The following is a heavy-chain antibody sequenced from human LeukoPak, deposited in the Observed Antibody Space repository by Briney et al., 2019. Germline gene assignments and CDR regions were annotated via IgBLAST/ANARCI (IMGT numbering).Heavy chain of an antibody. V-gene: IGHV1-69*06. J-gene: IGHJ5*02. Sequence: PWASVKVSCTASGGTFSSYAISWVRQAPGQGLEWMGGIIPIFGTANYAQKFQGRVTITADKSTSTAYMELSSLGSEDTAVYYCARDLTCRSTSCRPNWFDPWGQGTLVTVSS. CDR2: IIPIFGTA. CDR3: ARDLTCRSTSCRPNWFDP. D-gene: IGHD2-2*01. CDR1: GGTFSSYA.